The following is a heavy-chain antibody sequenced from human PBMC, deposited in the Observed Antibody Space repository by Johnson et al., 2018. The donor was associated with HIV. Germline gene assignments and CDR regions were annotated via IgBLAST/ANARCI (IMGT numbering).Heavy chain of an antibody. CDR3: TRAGQGAYSSSWYGTLGAFDI. CDR2: ISYDGSNK. CDR1: GFTFSSYA. D-gene: IGHD6-13*01. J-gene: IGHJ3*02. V-gene: IGHV3-30*04. Sequence: QMQLVESGGGVVQPGRSLRLSCAASGFTFSSYAMHWVRQAPGKGLEWVAVISYDGSNKYYADSVKGRFTISRDNSKNTLYLQMNSLRGEDTAVFSCTRAGQGAYSSSWYGTLGAFDIWGQGTMVTVSS.